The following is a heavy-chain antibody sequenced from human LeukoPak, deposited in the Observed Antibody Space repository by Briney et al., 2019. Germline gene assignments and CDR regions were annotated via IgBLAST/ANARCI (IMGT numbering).Heavy chain of an antibody. CDR3: AKTQGRVDPFVY. CDR1: GFTFSSYS. D-gene: IGHD3-3*01. Sequence: GGSLRLSCAASGFTFSSYSMNWVRQAPGKGLEWVSYISSSSSTIYYADSVKGRFTISRDNSKNTLYLQMNSLRAEDTAVYYCAKTQGRVDPFVYWGQGTLVIVSS. CDR2: ISSSSSTI. V-gene: IGHV3-48*01. J-gene: IGHJ4*02.